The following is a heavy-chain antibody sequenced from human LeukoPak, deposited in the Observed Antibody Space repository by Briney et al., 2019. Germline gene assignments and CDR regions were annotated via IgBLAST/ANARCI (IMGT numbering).Heavy chain of an antibody. Sequence: SSETLSLTCTVSGGSINNYYWSWIRQPAGKGLEWIGRIYTRGSTNYNPSLKSRVTMSVDTSKNQFSQKLSSVTAADTAVYYWARGRYCSADICSGGDAFDIWGQGTMVSVSS. J-gene: IGHJ3*02. V-gene: IGHV4-4*07. CDR3: ARGRYCSADICSGGDAFDI. D-gene: IGHD2-15*01. CDR2: IYTRGST. CDR1: GGSINNYY.